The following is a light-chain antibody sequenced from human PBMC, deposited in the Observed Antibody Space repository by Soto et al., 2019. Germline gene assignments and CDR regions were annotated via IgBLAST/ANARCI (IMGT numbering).Light chain of an antibody. J-gene: IGKJ1*01. CDR3: QQSYSTPWT. CDR2: AAS. CDR1: QSVLYSSNNKNY. V-gene: IGKV1-39*01. Sequence: DIVMTQSPYSLAVSLGERATINCKSSQSVLYSSNNKNYLNWYQQKPGKAPKLLIYAASSLQSGVPSRFSGSGSGTDFTLTTSSLQPEDFATYYCQQSYSTPWTFGQGTKVDI.